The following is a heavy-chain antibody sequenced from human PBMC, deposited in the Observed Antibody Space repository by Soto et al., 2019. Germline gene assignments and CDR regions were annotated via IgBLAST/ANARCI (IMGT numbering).Heavy chain of an antibody. Sequence: QVHLVQSGAEVKKPGASVKVSCKASGYTFTRNHMHWVRQAPGQGLEWMGFINVATGNTRYSRKLQGRLILTRDTCASTTLLALSGLTTDDTAVYYCARDGNLASLAAIDYWGQGTPLTVSS. J-gene: IGHJ4*02. CDR2: INVATGNT. CDR1: GYTFTRNH. V-gene: IGHV1-3*01. D-gene: IGHD3-16*02. CDR3: ARDGNLASLAAIDY.